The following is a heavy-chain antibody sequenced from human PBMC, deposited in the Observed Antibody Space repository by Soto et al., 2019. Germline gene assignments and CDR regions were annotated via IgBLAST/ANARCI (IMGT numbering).Heavy chain of an antibody. Sequence: GWSLRLSCSASGFNFNTYTMDWVRQAPGRGLEWVSSISSVSSFIFYADSVKGRFTISRDNAKNSLYLQMDRIRVDETTVYNCARDSGWLAYWSQGVLVTSSS. D-gene: IGHD6-19*01. CDR2: ISSVSSFI. CDR3: ARDSGWLAY. CDR1: GFNFNTYT. J-gene: IGHJ4*02. V-gene: IGHV3-21*01.